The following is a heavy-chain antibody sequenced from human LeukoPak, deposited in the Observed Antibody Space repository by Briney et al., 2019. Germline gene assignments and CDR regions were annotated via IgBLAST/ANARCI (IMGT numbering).Heavy chain of an antibody. D-gene: IGHD4-17*01. J-gene: IGHJ4*02. V-gene: IGHV3-53*01. CDR3: ARRDGDYSHPYDY. Sequence: GGSLRLSCAASGFTFSSYAMSWVRQAPGKGLEWVSFIYSGGSTYYTDSVKGRFTISRDNSKNTLYLQMNSLRAEDTAVYYCARRDGDYSHPYDYWGQGILVTVSS. CDR1: GFTFSSYA. CDR2: IYSGGST.